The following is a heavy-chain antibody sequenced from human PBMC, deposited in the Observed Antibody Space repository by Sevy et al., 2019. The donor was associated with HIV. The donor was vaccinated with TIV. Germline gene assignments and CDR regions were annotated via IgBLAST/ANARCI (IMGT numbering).Heavy chain of an antibody. Sequence: GGSLRLSCAASGFAFSSHAMHWVRQAPGKGLEWVAVISYEGTETFYAAFVEGRFTISRDNSKSMLSLQINSLRPEDTAVYYCARDGGYSIKWYPLYWGHGTLVTVSS. D-gene: IGHD6-13*01. J-gene: IGHJ4*01. V-gene: IGHV3-30-3*01. CDR3: ARDGGYSIKWYPLY. CDR1: GFAFSSHA. CDR2: ISYEGTET.